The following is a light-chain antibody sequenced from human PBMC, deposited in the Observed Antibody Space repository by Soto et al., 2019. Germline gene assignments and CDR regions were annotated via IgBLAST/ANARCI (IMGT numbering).Light chain of an antibody. CDR2: GAF. Sequence: EIILTQSPGTLSLSPGERATLSCRASQTINSNYLIWYQQKSGQAPRLLIYGAFSRATGIPDRFRGSGSGTDFTLTINRLEPEDFAVYYCQHYGSPRWTFDQGTKVEIK. J-gene: IGKJ1*01. CDR1: QTINSNY. CDR3: QHYGSPRWT. V-gene: IGKV3-20*01.